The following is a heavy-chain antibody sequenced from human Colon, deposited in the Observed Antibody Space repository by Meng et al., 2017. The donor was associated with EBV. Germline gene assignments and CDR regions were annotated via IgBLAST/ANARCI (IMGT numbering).Heavy chain of an antibody. D-gene: IGHD3-3*02. Sequence: QLHLTGSGPGMVKPSETLSLTCTISGGSITSTSSYWGWVRQPPGKGLEWIGRIYYRGSTNYNPSLKSRISMSVDMSKNQFSLKVNSVTAADTAIYYCVISSHNWGQGTLVTVSS. J-gene: IGHJ4*02. CDR2: IYYRGST. CDR3: VISSHN. V-gene: IGHV4-39*07. CDR1: GGSITSTSSY.